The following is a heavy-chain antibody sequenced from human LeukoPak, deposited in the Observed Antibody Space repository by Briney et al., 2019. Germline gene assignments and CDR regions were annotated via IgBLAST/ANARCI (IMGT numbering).Heavy chain of an antibody. CDR1: GYSISNGYY. V-gene: IGHV4-38-2*01. CDR2: IYHSGST. D-gene: IGHD3-3*01. Sequence: PSETLSLTCAVSGYSISNGYYWGWIRQPPGKGLERIGSIYHSGSTYYNPTLKSRVTISVDTSKNQFSLKLSSVAAADTAVYYCARSLDDFWSGYYPIDYWGQGTLVTVSS. J-gene: IGHJ4*02. CDR3: ARSLDDFWSGYYPIDY.